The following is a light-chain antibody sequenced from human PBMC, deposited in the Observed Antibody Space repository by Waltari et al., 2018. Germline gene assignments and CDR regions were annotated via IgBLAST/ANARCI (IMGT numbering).Light chain of an antibody. CDR3: QSIDASGVYYV. Sequence: SYVLTQPPSLSVSPGQTARITCSGDALPKQYGFWYQQKPGQAPVMIIYNDKERPSAIPYRFAGSSSGTTVTLIISGVRAEDEADYYCQSIDASGVYYVFGGGTKLTVL. CDR1: ALPKQY. V-gene: IGLV3-25*03. J-gene: IGLJ1*01. CDR2: NDK.